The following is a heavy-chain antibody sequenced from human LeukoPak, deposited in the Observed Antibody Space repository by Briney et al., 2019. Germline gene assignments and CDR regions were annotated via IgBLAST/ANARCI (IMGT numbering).Heavy chain of an antibody. CDR2: ISRNGDTT. Sequence: PGGSLRLSCSAAGFTFSTFPMQWVRQAPGKGLEYFSAISRNGDTTYYADSVKGRFTISRDNSKNTLYLRMSSLRPEDTAVYYCVKALTDDAFDIWGQGTMVTVSS. CDR1: GFTFSTFP. J-gene: IGHJ3*02. CDR3: VKALTDDAFDI. V-gene: IGHV3-64D*06.